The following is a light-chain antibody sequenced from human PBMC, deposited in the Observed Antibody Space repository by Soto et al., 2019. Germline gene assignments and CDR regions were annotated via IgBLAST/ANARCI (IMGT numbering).Light chain of an antibody. Sequence: EIVLTQSPGTLSLSPGERATLSCRASQSVSRSYLARYQQKLGQPPRLLIYGASNRATGIPDRFSGSGSGTDFTLTIGRLEPEDFAVYYCQQYATSPPTFGGGTKVEIK. J-gene: IGKJ4*01. V-gene: IGKV3-20*01. CDR1: QSVSRSY. CDR3: QQYATSPPT. CDR2: GAS.